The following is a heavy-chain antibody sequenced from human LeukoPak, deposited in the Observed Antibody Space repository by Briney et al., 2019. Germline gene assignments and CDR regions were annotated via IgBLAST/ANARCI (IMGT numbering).Heavy chain of an antibody. D-gene: IGHD3-22*01. V-gene: IGHV3-23*01. J-gene: IGHJ5*02. CDR2: ISGSGGST. CDR3: AKDPLRYYDSPGENWFDP. Sequence: AGGSLRLSCAASGFTFSNYAMSWVRQTPGKGLEWVSAISGSGGSTYYADSVKGRFTIARDNSKNTLYLQMNSLRAEDTALYYCAKDPLRYYDSPGENWFDPWGQGTLVTVSS. CDR1: GFTFSNYA.